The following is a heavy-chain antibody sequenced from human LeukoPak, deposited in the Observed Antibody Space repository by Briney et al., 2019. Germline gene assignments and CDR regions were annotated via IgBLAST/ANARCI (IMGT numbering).Heavy chain of an antibody. D-gene: IGHD5-18*01. CDR2: IDWDDDK. Sequence: SGPTLVNPTQTLTLTCTFSGFSLSTSGMRVSWIRQPPGKALEWLARIDWDDDKFYSTSLKTRLTISKDTSKNQVVLTMTNMDPVDTATYYCARIRGYSYGYIFDYWGQGTLVTVSP. J-gene: IGHJ4*02. CDR3: ARIRGYSYGYIFDY. CDR1: GFSLSTSGMR. V-gene: IGHV2-70*04.